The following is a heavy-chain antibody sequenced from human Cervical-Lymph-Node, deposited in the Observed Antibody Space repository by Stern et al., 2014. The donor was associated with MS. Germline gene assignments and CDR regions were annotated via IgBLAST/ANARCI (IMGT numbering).Heavy chain of an antibody. Sequence: EVQLEESGGGLVQPGGSLTLSCAASGFTFSSYGINWVRQAPGKGLEWLAHITGSGNAIYYADSVQGRFTISRDNDKNSLFLQMNSLRADDTAVYYCARVISGGRGWSHWGQGTLVTVSS. D-gene: IGHD6-19*01. J-gene: IGHJ4*02. CDR3: ARVISGGRGWSH. V-gene: IGHV3-48*01. CDR2: ITGSGNAI. CDR1: GFTFSSYG.